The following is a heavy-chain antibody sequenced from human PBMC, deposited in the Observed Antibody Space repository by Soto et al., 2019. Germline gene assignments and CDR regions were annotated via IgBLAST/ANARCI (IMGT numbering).Heavy chain of an antibody. V-gene: IGHV3-30*18. CDR1: GFSFRSYA. D-gene: IGHD6-19*01. Sequence: QVQLVESGGGVVQPGGSLRVSCAASGFSFRSYAMHWVRQAPGKGLERVAGISYDASNKYYADSVKGRFTVSRDNSKNTLYLQMNSLRVEDTAVYHCAKDLWPERGSGSPLDYWGQGTLVTVSS. CDR3: AKDLWPERGSGSPLDY. CDR2: ISYDASNK. J-gene: IGHJ4*02.